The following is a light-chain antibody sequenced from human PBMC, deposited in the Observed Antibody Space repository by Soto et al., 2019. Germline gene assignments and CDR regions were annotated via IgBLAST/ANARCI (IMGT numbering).Light chain of an antibody. CDR2: SAS. Sequence: DIQMTQSPSSLSASVGDRVTITCRASQTISNSLNWYQQKPGKAPKFLIYSASRLETGVPSRFTGSGSGTDFTLTITSLHPEDFATYYCQQSYSAPPTFGQGTKVEV. V-gene: IGKV1-39*01. CDR1: QTISNS. CDR3: QQSYSAPPT. J-gene: IGKJ1*01.